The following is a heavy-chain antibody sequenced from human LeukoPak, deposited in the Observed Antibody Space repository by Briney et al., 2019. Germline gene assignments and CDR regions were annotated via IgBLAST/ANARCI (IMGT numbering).Heavy chain of an antibody. Sequence: GESLKISCQGSGYSFSNYWIGWVRQMPGKGLEWMGIIFPGDSDTRYSPSFQGQVTISADKSISTAYLQWSSLKASDTAIYYCARQVGNNYYAAYFDYWGQGTRFTVSS. V-gene: IGHV5-51*01. J-gene: IGHJ4*02. CDR2: IFPGDSDT. D-gene: IGHD3-10*01. CDR1: GYSFSNYW. CDR3: ARQVGNNYYAAYFDY.